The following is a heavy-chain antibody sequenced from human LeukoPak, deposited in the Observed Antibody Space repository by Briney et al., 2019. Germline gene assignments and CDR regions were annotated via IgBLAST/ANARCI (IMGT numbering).Heavy chain of an antibody. D-gene: IGHD2-15*01. V-gene: IGHV4-31*03. Sequence: PSETLSLTCTVSGGSISSGGYYWSWIRQHPGKGLEWIGYIYYSGSTYYNPSLKSRVTISVDTSKNQFPLKLSSVTAADTAVYYCARAGYCSGGSCLGDAFDIWGQGTMVTVSS. CDR1: GGSISSGGYY. CDR3: ARAGYCSGGSCLGDAFDI. CDR2: IYYSGST. J-gene: IGHJ3*02.